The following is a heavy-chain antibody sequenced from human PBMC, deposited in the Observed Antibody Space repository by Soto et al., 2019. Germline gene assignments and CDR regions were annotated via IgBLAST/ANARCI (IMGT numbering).Heavy chain of an antibody. CDR2: ISYDGSNK. D-gene: IGHD3-3*01. J-gene: IGHJ4*02. CDR3: AKVMRYYDFWSGYYEIGYYFDY. V-gene: IGHV3-30*18. CDR1: GFTFSSYG. Sequence: GGSLRLSCAASGFTFSSYGMHWVRQAPGKGLEWVAVISYDGSNKYYADSVKGRFTISRDNSKNTLYLQMNSLRAEDTAVYYCAKVMRYYDFWSGYYEIGYYFDYWGQGTLVTVPS.